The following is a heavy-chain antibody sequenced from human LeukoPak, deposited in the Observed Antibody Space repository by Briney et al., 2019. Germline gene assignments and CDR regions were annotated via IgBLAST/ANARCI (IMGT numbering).Heavy chain of an antibody. CDR3: ARGSPPLDSIITIFGVVRDLAFDI. Sequence: GSSVKVSCKASGGTFSSYAISWVRQAPGQGLEWMGRIIPILGIANYAQKFQGRVTITADKSTSTAYMELSSLRSEDTAVYYCARGSPPLDSIITIFGVVRDLAFDIWGQGTMVTVSS. V-gene: IGHV1-69*04. D-gene: IGHD3-3*01. J-gene: IGHJ3*02. CDR2: IIPILGIA. CDR1: GGTFSSYA.